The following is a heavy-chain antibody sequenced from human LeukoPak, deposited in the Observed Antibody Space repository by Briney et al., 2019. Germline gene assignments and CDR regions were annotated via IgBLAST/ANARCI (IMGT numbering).Heavy chain of an antibody. CDR1: GGPVSSYY. V-gene: IGHV4-4*07. CDR3: AREDSSGSFEY. CDR2: VYNRGGT. J-gene: IGHJ4*02. D-gene: IGHD3-22*01. Sequence: SETLSLTCTVSGGPVSSYYWTWIRQPAGKGLEWIGRVYNRGGTHYNPSLESRVTVSLDTSKNQFSVRLSSVSAADTAVYYCAREDSSGSFEYWGQGTLVTVSS.